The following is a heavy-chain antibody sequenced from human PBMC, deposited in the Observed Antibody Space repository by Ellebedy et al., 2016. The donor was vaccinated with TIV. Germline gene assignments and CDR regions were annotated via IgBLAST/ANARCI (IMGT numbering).Heavy chain of an antibody. CDR3: AREVRSRSPPFHYYYYKDV. J-gene: IGHJ6*03. V-gene: IGHV4-34*09. CDR2: IYYSGST. D-gene: IGHD3-10*01. Sequence: SQTLSLTXAVYGGSFRGYYWSWIRQPPGKGLEWIGSIYYSGSTYYNPSLKSRVTILVDMSKNQFSLKLSSVTAADTAVYYCAREVRSRSPPFHYYYYKDVWGKGTTVTVSS. CDR1: GGSFRGYY.